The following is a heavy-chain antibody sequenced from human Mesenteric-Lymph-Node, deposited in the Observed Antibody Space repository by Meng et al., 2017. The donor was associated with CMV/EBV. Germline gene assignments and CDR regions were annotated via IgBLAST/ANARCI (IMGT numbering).Heavy chain of an antibody. CDR3: AKDQSGWGWFDS. V-gene: IGHV3-23*01. CDR2: ISGSGGST. CDR1: GFTFRSYA. J-gene: IGHJ5*01. Sequence: GESLKISCAASGFTFRSYAMSWVRQAPGKGMEWVSGISGSGGSTYYADSVKGRFTISRDSSKDTLYLQMNSLRAEDTAVYYCAKDQSGWGWFDSWGQGTQVTVSS. D-gene: IGHD3-10*01.